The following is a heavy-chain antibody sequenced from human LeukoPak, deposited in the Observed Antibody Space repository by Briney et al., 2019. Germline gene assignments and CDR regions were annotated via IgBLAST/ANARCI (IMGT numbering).Heavy chain of an antibody. Sequence: ASVKVSCKASGGTFSSYAISWVRQAPGQGFEWMGGIIPIFGTANYAQKFQGRVTITADESTSTAYMELSSLRSEDTAVYYCARLGLYYDSSGYGEYNWFDPWGQGTLVTVSS. CDR3: ARLGLYYDSSGYGEYNWFDP. CDR2: IIPIFGTA. CDR1: GGTFSSYA. D-gene: IGHD3-22*01. V-gene: IGHV1-69*13. J-gene: IGHJ5*02.